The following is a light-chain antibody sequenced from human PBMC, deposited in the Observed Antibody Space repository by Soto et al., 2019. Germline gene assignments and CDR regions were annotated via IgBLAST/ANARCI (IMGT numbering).Light chain of an antibody. CDR1: QSVSDNY. Sequence: EIELTQSPGTLSLSPGERATLSCRASQSVSDNYLAWYQQKPGQAPRLLIYGASSRATGIPDRFSGSGSGTDFTLTISRLEPEDFAVYYCQQYGGSPRVTFGGGTKVEIE. J-gene: IGKJ4*01. CDR3: QQYGGSPRVT. V-gene: IGKV3-20*01. CDR2: GAS.